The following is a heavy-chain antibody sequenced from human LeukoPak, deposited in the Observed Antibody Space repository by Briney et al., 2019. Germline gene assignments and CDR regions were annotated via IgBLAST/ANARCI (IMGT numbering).Heavy chain of an antibody. D-gene: IGHD3-22*01. CDR3: AAYYDSSGYGNWFDP. CDR2: INHSGST. CDR1: GGSFSDYY. Sequence: SETLSLTCAVYGGSFSDYYWSWIRQPPGKGLEWIGEINHSGSTNYNPSLKSRVTISVDTSKNQFSLKLSSVTAADTAVCYCAAYYDSSGYGNWFDPWGQGTLVTVSS. V-gene: IGHV4-34*01. J-gene: IGHJ5*02.